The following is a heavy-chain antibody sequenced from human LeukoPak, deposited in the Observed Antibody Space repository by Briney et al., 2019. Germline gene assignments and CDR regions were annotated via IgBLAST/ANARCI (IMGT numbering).Heavy chain of an antibody. CDR2: IYPGDSDT. J-gene: IGHJ4*02. CDR1: GYSFTSYW. CDR3: ARPYYYDSSGYYYFDY. D-gene: IGHD3-22*01. V-gene: IGHV5-51*01. Sequence: GESLKISCKGSGYSFTSYWIGWVRQMPGKGLEWMGIIYPGDSDTRYSPSFQGQVTISADKSISTAYLQWSSLKASDTAMYYCARPYYYDSSGYYYFDYWGQGTLVTVSS.